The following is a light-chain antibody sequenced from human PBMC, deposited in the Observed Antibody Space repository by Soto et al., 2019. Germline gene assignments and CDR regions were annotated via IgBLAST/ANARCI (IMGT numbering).Light chain of an antibody. CDR2: SNN. CDR1: SSNIGSYT. CDR3: AAWDDSLNGPL. Sequence: QLVLTQTPSASGTPGQRVTISCSGSSSNIGSYTVNWYLQLPGTAPKLLIYSNNQRPSGVPDRFSGSKSGTSASLAISGLQSEDEADYYCAAWDDSLNGPLFGGGTKLTVL. V-gene: IGLV1-44*01. J-gene: IGLJ2*01.